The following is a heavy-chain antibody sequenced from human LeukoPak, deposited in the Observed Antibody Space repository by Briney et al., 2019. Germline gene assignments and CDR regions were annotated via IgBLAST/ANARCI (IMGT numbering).Heavy chain of an antibody. CDR3: ARHHYYDFWSGHLVDY. V-gene: IGHV3-11*04. CDR1: GFTFSDYY. J-gene: IGHJ4*02. Sequence: GGSLRPSCAASGFTFSDYYMSWIRQAPGKGLEWVSYISSSGSTIYYADSVKGRFTISRDNAKNSLYLQMNSLRAEDTAVYYCARHHYYDFWSGHLVDYWGQGTLVTVSS. CDR2: ISSSGSTI. D-gene: IGHD3-3*01.